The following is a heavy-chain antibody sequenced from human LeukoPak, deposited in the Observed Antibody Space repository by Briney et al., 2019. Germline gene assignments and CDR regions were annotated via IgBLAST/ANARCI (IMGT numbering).Heavy chain of an antibody. J-gene: IGHJ6*02. V-gene: IGHV3-33*01. CDR1: GFIFDTYG. Sequence: GRSLRLSCAASGFIFDTYGMHWVRQAPGKGLEWVAVIWYDGGKKYYADSVKGRFTISRDNSKNTLYLQMDSLRAEDTAVYYCARAAHTTYVLGRYYYYAMDVWGQGTTVTVSS. CDR2: IWYDGGKK. CDR3: ARAAHTTYVLGRYYYYAMDV. D-gene: IGHD3-10*01.